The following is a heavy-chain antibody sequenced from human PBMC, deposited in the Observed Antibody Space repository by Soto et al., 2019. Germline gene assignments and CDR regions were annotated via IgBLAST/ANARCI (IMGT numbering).Heavy chain of an antibody. CDR3: ARADPEDRFDP. D-gene: IGHD2-15*01. V-gene: IGHV1-3*01. J-gene: IGHJ5*02. CDR1: GYTFTSYA. Sequence: QVQLMQSGAEVKKPGASVKVSCKASGYTFTSYAMHWVRQAPGQRLEWMGWINAGNGNTKYSQKLQGRVTITRDTSESTAYMELSSLRSEDTAVYYCARADPEDRFDPWGQGTLVTVSS. CDR2: INAGNGNT.